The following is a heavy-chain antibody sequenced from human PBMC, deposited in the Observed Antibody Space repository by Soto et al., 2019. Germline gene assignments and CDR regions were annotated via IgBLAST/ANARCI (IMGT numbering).Heavy chain of an antibody. Sequence: ASVKVSCKASGYTFTSYAMHWVRQAPGQRLEWMGWINAGNGNTKYSQKFQGRVTITRDTSASTAYMELSSLRSEDTAVYYCGGSIVVVTAKFAFDIGGKGKMATV. CDR2: INAGNGNT. D-gene: IGHD2-21*02. CDR1: GYTFTSYA. V-gene: IGHV1-3*01. CDR3: GGSIVVVTAKFAFDI. J-gene: IGHJ3*02.